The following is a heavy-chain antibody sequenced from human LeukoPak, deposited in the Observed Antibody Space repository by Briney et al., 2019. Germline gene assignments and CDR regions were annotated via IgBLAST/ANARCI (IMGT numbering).Heavy chain of an antibody. J-gene: IGHJ4*02. CDR2: IYYSGST. Sequence: SETLSLTCTVSGGSISSSSYYWGWIRQPPGKGLEWIGGIYYSGSTYYNPSLKSRVTISVDTSKNQFSLKLSSVTAADTAVYYCARLQLWPRRYFDYWGQGTLVTVSS. V-gene: IGHV4-39*07. CDR3: ARLQLWPRRYFDY. D-gene: IGHD5-18*01. CDR1: GGSISSSSYY.